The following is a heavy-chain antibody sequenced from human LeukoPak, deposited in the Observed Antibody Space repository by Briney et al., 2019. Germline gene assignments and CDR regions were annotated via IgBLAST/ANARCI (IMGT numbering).Heavy chain of an antibody. CDR1: GGSFSSGGYY. Sequence: PSQTLSLTCTVSGGSFSSGGYYWSWIRQHPGKGLEWIGYIYYSGSTYYNPSLKSRVTISVDTSKNQFSLKLSSVTAADTAVYYCARDRGSTVNNGMDVWGQGTTVTVSS. V-gene: IGHV4-31*03. J-gene: IGHJ6*02. CDR2: IYYSGST. D-gene: IGHD4-17*01. CDR3: ARDRGSTVNNGMDV.